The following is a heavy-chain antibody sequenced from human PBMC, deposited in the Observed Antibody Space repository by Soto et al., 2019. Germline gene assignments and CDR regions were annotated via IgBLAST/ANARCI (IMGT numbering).Heavy chain of an antibody. V-gene: IGHV1-69*13. CDR2: IIPIFGTA. J-gene: IGHJ4*02. CDR1: GGTFSSYA. Sequence: ASVKVSCKASGGTFSSYAISWVRQAPGQGLEWMGGIIPIFGTANYAQKFQGRVTITADESMSTAYMELSSLRSEDTAVYYCARVRNYYDSSGYETDYWGQGTLVTVSS. D-gene: IGHD3-22*01. CDR3: ARVRNYYDSSGYETDY.